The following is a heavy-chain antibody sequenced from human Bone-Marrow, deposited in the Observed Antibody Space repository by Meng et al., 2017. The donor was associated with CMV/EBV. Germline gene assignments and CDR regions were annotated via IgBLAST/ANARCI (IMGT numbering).Heavy chain of an antibody. CDR2: INPNGGGT. Sequence: ASVKVSCKASGYTFTGYYMHWVRQAPGQAPEWMGWINPNGGGTNYARKFQDRVAMTRDTSISTAYMELSRLRYDDTAVYYCAREVGVIVSYASDIWGQGTMVTFSS. D-gene: IGHD3-16*02. J-gene: IGHJ3*02. CDR3: AREVGVIVSYASDI. V-gene: IGHV1-2*02. CDR1: GYTFTGYY.